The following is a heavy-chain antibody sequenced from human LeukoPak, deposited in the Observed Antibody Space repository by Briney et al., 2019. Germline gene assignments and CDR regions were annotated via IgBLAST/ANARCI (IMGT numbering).Heavy chain of an antibody. CDR3: ARLAPWELLEYAFDI. Sequence: PGGSLRLSCAASGFTFSSYGMHWVRQAPGKGLEWVAVIWYDGSNKYYADSVKGRFTISRDNSKNTLYLQMNSLRAEDTAVYYCARLAPWELLEYAFDIWGQGTMVTVSS. J-gene: IGHJ3*02. V-gene: IGHV3-33*01. CDR2: IWYDGSNK. D-gene: IGHD1-26*01. CDR1: GFTFSSYG.